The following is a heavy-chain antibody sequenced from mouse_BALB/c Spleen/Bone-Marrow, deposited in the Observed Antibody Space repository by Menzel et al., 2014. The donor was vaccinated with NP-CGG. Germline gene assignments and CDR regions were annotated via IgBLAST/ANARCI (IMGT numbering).Heavy chain of an antibody. J-gene: IGHJ2*01. CDR3: ARGDGYYVDFDY. CDR1: GYSFTGYY. CDR2: TSCYSGAT. D-gene: IGHD2-3*01. V-gene: IGHV1S34*01. Sequence: LVKTGASVKISCKASGYSFTGYYMHWVKQSHGKSLEWIGYTSCYSGATSYNQKFKGKATFTVDTSSSTAYMQFNSLTSEDSAVYYCARGDGYYVDFDYWGQGTTLTVSS.